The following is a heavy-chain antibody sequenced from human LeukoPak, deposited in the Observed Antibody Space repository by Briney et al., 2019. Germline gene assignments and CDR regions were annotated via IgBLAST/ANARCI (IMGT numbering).Heavy chain of an antibody. D-gene: IGHD1-26*01. J-gene: IGHJ4*02. CDR1: GFTFSSYG. Sequence: GGSLRLSCAASGFTFSSYGMHWVRQAPGKGLEWVAVISYDGSNKYYADSVKGRFTISRDNSKNTLYLQMNSLGAEDTAVYYCAKDIGSGSYYDYWGQGTLVTVSS. CDR2: ISYDGSNK. V-gene: IGHV3-30*18. CDR3: AKDIGSGSYYDY.